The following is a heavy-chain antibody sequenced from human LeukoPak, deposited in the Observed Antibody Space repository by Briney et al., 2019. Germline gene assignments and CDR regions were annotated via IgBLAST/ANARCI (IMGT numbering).Heavy chain of an antibody. CDR1: GFTFSSYG. V-gene: IGHV3-33*01. CDR2: IWYDGSNK. D-gene: IGHD3-22*01. Sequence: PGGSLRLSCAASGFTFSSYGMHWVRQAPGKGLEWVAVIWYDGSNKYYADSVKGRFTISRDNAKNSLYLQMNSLRAEDTAVYYCARAPQVMIVDPYAFDIWGQGTMVTVSS. J-gene: IGHJ3*02. CDR3: ARAPQVMIVDPYAFDI.